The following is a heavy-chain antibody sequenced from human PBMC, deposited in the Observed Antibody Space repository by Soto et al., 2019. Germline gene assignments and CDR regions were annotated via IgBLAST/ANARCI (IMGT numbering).Heavy chain of an antibody. J-gene: IGHJ4*02. CDR2: ISYLGTKT. D-gene: IGHD3-16*01. CDR3: ARTDTGGTYFEF. Sequence: PGGSLRLSCADSGFTFSEYDMHWVRQAPGKGLEWVALISYLGTKTDYADSVKGRFTISRDNFKKTVSLQMESPRAEDSAVYFCARTDTGGTYFEFWGRGTLVTVSS. V-gene: IGHV3-33*08. CDR1: GFTFSEYD.